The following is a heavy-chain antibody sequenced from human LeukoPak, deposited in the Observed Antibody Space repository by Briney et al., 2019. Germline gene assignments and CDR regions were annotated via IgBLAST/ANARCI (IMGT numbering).Heavy chain of an antibody. CDR2: ISWNSGSI. J-gene: IGHJ4*02. V-gene: IGHV3-9*01. CDR3: AAFSKGF. Sequence: GRSLRLSCAASGFTFDDYAMHWARQAPGKGLEWVSGISWNSGSIGYADSVKGRFTISRDNAKNSLYLQMNSLRAEDTAVYYCAAFSKGFWGQGTLVTVSS. D-gene: IGHD3-3*02. CDR1: GFTFDDYA.